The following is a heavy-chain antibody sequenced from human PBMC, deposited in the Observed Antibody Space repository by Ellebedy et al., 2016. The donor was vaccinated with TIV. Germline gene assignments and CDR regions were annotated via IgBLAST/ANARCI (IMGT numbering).Heavy chain of an antibody. V-gene: IGHV5-10-1*01. CDR1: GYSFTTYW. J-gene: IGHJ5*02. Sequence: GESLKISCKGSGYSFTTYWITWVRQMPGKGLEWMGRIDPSESYTNYSPSFQGHVTISADNSISTAFLHWNSLKASDTAMYYCARQVGGTTTWFDPWGQGTLVTVSS. CDR2: IDPSESYT. D-gene: IGHD1-26*01. CDR3: ARQVGGTTTWFDP.